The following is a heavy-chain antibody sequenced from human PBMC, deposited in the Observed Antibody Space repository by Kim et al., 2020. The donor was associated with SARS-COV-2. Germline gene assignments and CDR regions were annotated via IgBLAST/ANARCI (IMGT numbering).Heavy chain of an antibody. J-gene: IGHJ4*02. CDR1: GGTFSSYA. CDR3: ARGSTSYYDSRD. Sequence: SVKVSCKASGGTFSSYAISWVRQAPGQGLEWMGGIIPIFGTANYAQKFQGRVTITADESTSTAYMELSSPRSEDTAVYYCARGSTSYYDSRDWGQGTLVTVSS. D-gene: IGHD3-22*01. V-gene: IGHV1-69*13. CDR2: IIPIFGTA.